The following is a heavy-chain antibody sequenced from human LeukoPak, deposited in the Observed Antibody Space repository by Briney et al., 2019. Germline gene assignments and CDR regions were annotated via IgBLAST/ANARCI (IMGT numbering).Heavy chain of an antibody. CDR3: ARGVDTASGDGFDI. D-gene: IGHD5-18*01. CDR2: TYHSGST. Sequence: PSETLSPTCTVSGGSISRTGYSWSWIRQPPGQGLGWLAYTYHSGSTYYNPSLKSRLTISLDRSRNQFSLKLSSVTDADSAVYYCARGVDTASGDGFDIWGQGTMVTVSS. J-gene: IGHJ3*02. CDR1: GGSISRTGYS. V-gene: IGHV4-30-2*01.